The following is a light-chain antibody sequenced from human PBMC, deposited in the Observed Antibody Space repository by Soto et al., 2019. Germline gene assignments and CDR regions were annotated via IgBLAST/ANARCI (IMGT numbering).Light chain of an antibody. Sequence: DIVLTQSPDSLAVSLCERATINCKSSHNVLYSSDSKNYLTWYQQRAGQPPKLLIYWASTRESGVPDRFSGSGSGTDFTLTITNLQAEDVAVYYCQQYYSSPPTFGQGTKV. CDR1: HNVLYSSDSKNY. J-gene: IGKJ1*01. CDR2: WAS. CDR3: QQYYSSPPT. V-gene: IGKV4-1*01.